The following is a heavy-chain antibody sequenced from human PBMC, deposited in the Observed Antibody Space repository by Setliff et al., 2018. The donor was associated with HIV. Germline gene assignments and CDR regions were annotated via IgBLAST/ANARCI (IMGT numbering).Heavy chain of an antibody. CDR2: ISTRGGT. Sequence: PSETLSLTCTVPAGSISSYYWTWIRQPPGKGLEWIGYISTRGGTTYNPSLKSRVTISVDTSKNQFSLKLSSVTAADTAVYYCARAFPMTTVVTQSGYGAFDIWGQGTMVTVSS. CDR3: ARAFPMTTVVTQSGYGAFDI. J-gene: IGHJ3*02. V-gene: IGHV4-4*09. CDR1: AGSISSYY. D-gene: IGHD4-17*01.